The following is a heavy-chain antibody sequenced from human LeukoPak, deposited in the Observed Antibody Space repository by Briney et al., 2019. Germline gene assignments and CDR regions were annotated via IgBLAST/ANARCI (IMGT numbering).Heavy chain of an antibody. CDR3: ARLPLLRIAAADMDV. Sequence: PSETLSLTCTVSGDSISGASSYWSWIRQPAGKGLEWIGRFYTSGNTIYNPSLKSRVTISVDTSKNQFSLKLSSVTAADTAVYYCARLPLLRIAAADMDVWGQGTTVTVSS. CDR1: GDSISGASSY. CDR2: FYTSGNT. D-gene: IGHD6-13*01. V-gene: IGHV4-61*02. J-gene: IGHJ6*01.